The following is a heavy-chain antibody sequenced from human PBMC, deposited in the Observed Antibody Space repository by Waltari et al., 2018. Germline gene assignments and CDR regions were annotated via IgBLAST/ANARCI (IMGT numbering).Heavy chain of an antibody. CDR2: ISGSGGST. CDR3: AKAPYGDYNYYYYGMDV. CDR1: GFTFSSYA. D-gene: IGHD4-17*01. J-gene: IGHJ6*02. Sequence: EVQLLESGGGLVLPGGSLRLSCAASGFTFSSYAMNWVSQAPGKGLEWVSGISGSGGSTYNADAVKGRFTISRDKSKNTLYLQMNSLRAEDTAVYYCAKAPYGDYNYYYYGMDVWGQGTTVTVSS. V-gene: IGHV3-23*01.